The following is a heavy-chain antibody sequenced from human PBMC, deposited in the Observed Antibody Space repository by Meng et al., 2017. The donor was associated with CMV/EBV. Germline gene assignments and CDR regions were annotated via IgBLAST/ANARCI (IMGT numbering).Heavy chain of an antibody. CDR2: ISYGGSNK. V-gene: IGHV3-30-3*01. Sequence: QGQRVGSGGGLVKPWGYRRHARAASGMTFRSYAVHWVRQVPGKVLGWVAGISYGGSNKYYAGSVKGRFTISRDNSKNPLYLQMNSLRAEDTAVYYSARVGGIAAADSFDYWGQGTLVTVSS. J-gene: IGHJ4*02. D-gene: IGHD6-13*01. CDR3: ARVGGIAAADSFDY. CDR1: GMTFRSYA.